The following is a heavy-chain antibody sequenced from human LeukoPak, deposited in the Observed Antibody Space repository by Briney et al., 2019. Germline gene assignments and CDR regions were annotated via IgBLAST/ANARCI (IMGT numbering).Heavy chain of an antibody. CDR1: GFTVSIKY. Sequence: QPGGSLRLSCAASGFTVSIKYMSWGRQAPGKGLEWVSVIYSGGTTSYADSVKGRFTVSRDNSKNTVYLQMKSLRAEDTAVYFCARTLGRYFDFWGQGTLVTVSS. CDR3: ARTLGRYFDF. CDR2: IYSGGTT. J-gene: IGHJ4*02. D-gene: IGHD7-27*01. V-gene: IGHV3-53*01.